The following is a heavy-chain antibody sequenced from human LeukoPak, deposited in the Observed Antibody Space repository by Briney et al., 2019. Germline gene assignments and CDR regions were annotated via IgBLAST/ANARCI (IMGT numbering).Heavy chain of an antibody. CDR1: GFTFNIYA. CDR2: ISYDGSNK. V-gene: IGHV3-30-3*01. J-gene: IGHJ4*02. D-gene: IGHD1-26*01. CDR3: ARGDSGSPSTYYFDY. Sequence: PGGSLRLSCAASGFTFNIYAINWVRQTPGKGLEWVAVISYDGSNKYYADSVKGRFTISRDNSKNTLYLQMNSLTAEDTAVYYCARGDSGSPSTYYFDYWGQGTLVTVSS.